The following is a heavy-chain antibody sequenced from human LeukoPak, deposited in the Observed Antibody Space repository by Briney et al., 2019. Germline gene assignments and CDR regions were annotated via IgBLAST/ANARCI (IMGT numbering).Heavy chain of an antibody. CDR2: IYPGDSDT. V-gene: IGHV5-51*01. CDR1: GYSFTSYW. D-gene: IGHD6-13*01. J-gene: IGHJ5*02. CDR3: ARLSSSSWYSTTWFDP. Sequence: GESLKISCKGSGYSFTSYWIGGVRQTPGKGLEWMGIIYPGDSDTRYSPSFQGQVTISADKSISTAYLQWSSLKASDTAMYYCARLSSSSWYSTTWFDPWGQGTLVTVSS.